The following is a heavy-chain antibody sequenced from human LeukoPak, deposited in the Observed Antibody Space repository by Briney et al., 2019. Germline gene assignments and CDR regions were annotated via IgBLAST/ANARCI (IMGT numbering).Heavy chain of an antibody. V-gene: IGHV4-39*01. D-gene: IGHD3-22*01. Sequence: PSETLSLTCTVSGGSISSSSSYWCSIRQPPGKGLEWIGSVRYSGKTYYNPSLKSRVTMSLDTSKNQFSLRLTSVTAADTAVYSCARHYYDSSGLAYYFDYWGQGTLVTVSS. J-gene: IGHJ4*02. CDR2: VRYSGKT. CDR1: GGSISSSSSY. CDR3: ARHYYDSSGLAYYFDY.